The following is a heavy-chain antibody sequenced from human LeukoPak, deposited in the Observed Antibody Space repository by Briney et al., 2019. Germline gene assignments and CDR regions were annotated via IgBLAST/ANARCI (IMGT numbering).Heavy chain of an antibody. V-gene: IGHV4-39*01. Sequence: SETLSLTCSVSGGSISTNLHYWGWIRQPPGKGLEWIGSIYYSGPTNYTPSLKSRVTISVDTSKNQFSLRVTSVTAADTAVYYCVRHTTTAATTTFASWGQGTLVTVSS. J-gene: IGHJ4*02. CDR2: IYYSGPT. CDR3: VRHTTTAATTTFAS. CDR1: GGSISTNLHY. D-gene: IGHD4-11*01.